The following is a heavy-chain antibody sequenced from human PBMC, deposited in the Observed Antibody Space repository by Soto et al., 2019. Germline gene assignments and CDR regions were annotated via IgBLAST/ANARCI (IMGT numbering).Heavy chain of an antibody. V-gene: IGHV3-7*04. D-gene: IGHD6-6*01. J-gene: IGHJ4*02. Sequence: GRFTIFRDNAKKSLYLQMNSLRAEDTAVYYCARQISSSSTYEYWGQGTLVTVSS. CDR3: ARQISSSSTYEY.